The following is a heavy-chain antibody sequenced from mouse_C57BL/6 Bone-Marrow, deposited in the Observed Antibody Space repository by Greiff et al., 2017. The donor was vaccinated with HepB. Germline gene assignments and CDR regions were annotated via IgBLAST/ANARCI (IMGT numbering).Heavy chain of an antibody. Sequence: VQLQQSGAELVRPGASVTLSCKASGYTFTDYEMHWVKQTPVHGLEWIGAIDPETGGTAYNQKFKGKAILTADKSSSTAYMELRSLTSEDSAVYYCTRPIYYGNFEDVWGTGTTVTVSS. CDR1: GYTFTDYE. D-gene: IGHD2-1*01. J-gene: IGHJ1*03. CDR3: TRPIYYGNFEDV. CDR2: IDPETGGT. V-gene: IGHV1-15*01.